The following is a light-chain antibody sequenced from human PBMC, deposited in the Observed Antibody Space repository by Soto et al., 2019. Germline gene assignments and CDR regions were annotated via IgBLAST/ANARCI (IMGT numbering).Light chain of an antibody. V-gene: IGKV1-5*03. J-gene: IGKJ1*01. CDR1: QTIDSW. CDR2: QAS. Sequence: DIQMTQSPSTLSASVGVRVTITCCASQTIDSWLAWYQQRPGKPPNLLIYQASTLASGVPSRFSGSGSGTAFTLTINSLQPDDFATYYCQQYHIYSGTFGQGTKVDIK. CDR3: QQYHIYSGT.